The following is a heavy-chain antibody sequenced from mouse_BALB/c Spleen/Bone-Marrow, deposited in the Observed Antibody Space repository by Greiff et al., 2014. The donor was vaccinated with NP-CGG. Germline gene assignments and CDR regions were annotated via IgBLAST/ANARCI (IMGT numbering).Heavy chain of an antibody. CDR2: IYPGSGDT. J-gene: IGHJ2*01. D-gene: IGHD2-4*01. CDR3: TRRGITTGGFDY. CDR1: GYTFTSYW. V-gene: IGHV1-5*01. Sequence: VQLKESGTILARPGASVKLSCKASGYTFTSYWMHWIKQRPGQGLEWIGAIYPGSGDTNYNQKFKAKAELTAVTSTSTAYMELSSLTNEDSAVYYGTRRGITTGGFDYWGQGTTLTVSS.